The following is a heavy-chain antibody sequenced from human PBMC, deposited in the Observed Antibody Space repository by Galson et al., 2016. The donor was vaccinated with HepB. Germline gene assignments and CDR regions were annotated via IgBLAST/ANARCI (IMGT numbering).Heavy chain of an antibody. J-gene: IGHJ6*03. CDR2: IFGGGVGT. CDR3: AKFRGDEHHNSHMVV. D-gene: IGHD4-17*01. CDR1: GFTFSSFA. V-gene: IGHV3-23*01. Sequence: SLRLSCAASGFTFSSFAMSWVRQAPGKGLEWVSLIFGGGVGTFYADAVKGRFTISRDNSKNTRYLQMDSLRAEDTATYYCAKFRGDEHHNSHMVVWGKGTTVIVSS.